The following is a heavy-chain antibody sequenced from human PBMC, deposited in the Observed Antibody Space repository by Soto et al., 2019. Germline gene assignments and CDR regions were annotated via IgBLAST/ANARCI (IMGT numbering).Heavy chain of an antibody. CDR1: GGSISSGGYY. Sequence: SETLSLTCTVSGGSISSGGYYWSWIRQHPGKGLEWIGYIYYSGSTYYNPSLKSRVTISVDTSKNQFSLKLSSVTAADTAVYYCARGKFLGYCSGGSCYSPEGDAFDIWGQGTMVTVSS. D-gene: IGHD2-15*01. CDR2: IYYSGST. V-gene: IGHV4-31*03. CDR3: ARGKFLGYCSGGSCYSPEGDAFDI. J-gene: IGHJ3*02.